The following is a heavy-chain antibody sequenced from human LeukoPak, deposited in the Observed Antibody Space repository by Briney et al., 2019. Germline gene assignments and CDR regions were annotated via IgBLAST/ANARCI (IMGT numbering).Heavy chain of an antibody. CDR1: GGSISSYY. CDR2: IYTSGST. J-gene: IGHJ5*02. Sequence: SETLSLTCTVSGGSISSYYWSWIRQPPGKGLEWIGYIYTSGSTNYNPSLKSRVTISVDTSKNQFSLKLSSVTAADTAVYYCARHEGDTSGSYLYNWFDPWGQGTLVTVSS. V-gene: IGHV4-4*09. D-gene: IGHD3-22*01. CDR3: ARHEGDTSGSYLYNWFDP.